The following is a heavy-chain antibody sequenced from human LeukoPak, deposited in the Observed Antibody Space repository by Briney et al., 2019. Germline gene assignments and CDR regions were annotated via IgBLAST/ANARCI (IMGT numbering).Heavy chain of an antibody. V-gene: IGHV3-7*01. J-gene: IGHJ6*03. CDR2: IHPHGSEE. D-gene: IGHD2-21*02. Sequence: GGSLRLSCAASGFTFSRFWMTWVRQAPGKGLEWVANIHPHGSEEYYVDSVKGRFTISRDNAKKSLYLQMDSLRAEDTAVYYCIILTLVTAPRHYMDVWGKGTTVTVSS. CDR3: IILTLVTAPRHYMDV. CDR1: GFTFSRFW.